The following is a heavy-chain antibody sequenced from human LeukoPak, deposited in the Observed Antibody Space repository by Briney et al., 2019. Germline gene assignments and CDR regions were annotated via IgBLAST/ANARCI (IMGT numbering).Heavy chain of an antibody. V-gene: IGHV4-4*07. CDR3: ARDTSYDFWSGYSYDAFDI. CDR2: IYTSGST. J-gene: IGHJ3*02. D-gene: IGHD3-3*01. Sequence: SETLSLTCTVSGGSISSYYWSWIRQPAGKGLEWIGRIYTSGSTNYNPSLKSRVTMSVDTSKNQFSLKLSSVTAADTAVYYCARDTSYDFWSGYSYDAFDIWGQGTMVTVSS. CDR1: GGSISSYY.